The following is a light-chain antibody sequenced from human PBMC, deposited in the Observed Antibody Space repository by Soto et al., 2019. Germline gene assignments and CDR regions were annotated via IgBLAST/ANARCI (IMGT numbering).Light chain of an antibody. J-gene: IGKJ1*01. CDR1: QSVSSSY. Sequence: FRRSPRPLALSPGERSTPPFTASQSVSSSYLAWYQQKPGQAPRLLIYGASSRATGIPDRFSGSGSGTDFTLTISRLEPEDFAVYYCQQYGSSPGTFGQGTKVDIK. V-gene: IGKV3-20*01. CDR3: QQYGSSPGT. CDR2: GAS.